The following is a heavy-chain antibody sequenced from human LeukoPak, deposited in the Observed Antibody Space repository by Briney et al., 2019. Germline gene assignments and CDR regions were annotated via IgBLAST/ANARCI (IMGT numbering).Heavy chain of an antibody. CDR1: GYTFTSYG. V-gene: IGHV1-18*01. D-gene: IGHD3-3*01. CDR2: ISAYNGNT. Sequence: GASVKVSCKASGYTFTSYGISWVRQAPGQGLEWMGWISAYNGNTNYAQKLQGRVTMTTDTSTSTAYMELRSLRSDDTAVYYCARVGPITIFGGAFDIWGQGTMVTVSS. CDR3: ARVGPITIFGGAFDI. J-gene: IGHJ3*02.